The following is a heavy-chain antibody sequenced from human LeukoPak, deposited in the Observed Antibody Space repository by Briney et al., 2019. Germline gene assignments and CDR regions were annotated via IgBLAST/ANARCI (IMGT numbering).Heavy chain of an antibody. V-gene: IGHV3-33*01. Sequence: GRSLRLSCAASGFTFSSYGMHWVRQAPGKGLEWVAVIWYDGSNKYYADFVKGRFTISRDNSKNTLYLQMNSLRAEDTAVYYCARVSSGWYQLDYWGQGTLVTVSS. CDR1: GFTFSSYG. CDR2: IWYDGSNK. D-gene: IGHD6-19*01. J-gene: IGHJ4*02. CDR3: ARVSSGWYQLDY.